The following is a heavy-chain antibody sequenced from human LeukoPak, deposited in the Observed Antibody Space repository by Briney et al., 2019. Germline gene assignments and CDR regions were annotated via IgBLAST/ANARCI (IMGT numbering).Heavy chain of an antibody. Sequence: GGSLRLSCVASGLPIADFAMHWVRQAPGKGLEWVSLISGDGVSTFYADSVKGRFSISRDNSKNSLYLEMNSLRTEDAAVYYCAKESGKFDYWGQGTLVAVSS. CDR3: AKESGKFDY. CDR1: GLPIADFA. CDR2: ISGDGVST. J-gene: IGHJ4*02. V-gene: IGHV3-43*02.